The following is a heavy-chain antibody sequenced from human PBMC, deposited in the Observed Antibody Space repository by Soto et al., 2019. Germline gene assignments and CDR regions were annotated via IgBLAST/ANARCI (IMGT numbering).Heavy chain of an antibody. CDR1: GFSLSTSGVG. CDR3: AHVTIVVVGTATLGGPWKWFDP. V-gene: IGHV2-5*02. D-gene: IGHD2-15*01. Sequence: GSGPTLVNPTQTLTLTCTFSGFSLSTSGVGVGWIRQPPGKALEWLALIYWDDDKRYSPSLKSRLTITKDTSKNQVVLTMTNMDPVDTATYYCAHVTIVVVGTATLGGPWKWFDPWGQGTLVTVSS. J-gene: IGHJ5*02. CDR2: IYWDDDK.